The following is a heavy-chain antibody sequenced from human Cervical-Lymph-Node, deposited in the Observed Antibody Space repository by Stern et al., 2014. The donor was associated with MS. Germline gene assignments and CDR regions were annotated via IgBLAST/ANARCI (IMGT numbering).Heavy chain of an antibody. CDR2: RTNVGST. CDR1: GFTVSRDY. D-gene: IGHD1-1*01. J-gene: IGHJ4*02. Sequence: VQLVESGGGVIQPGGSLRLSCTASGFTVSRDYMTWVRQAPGKGLECVLLRTNVGSTVDTDSVKGRFPISRDYSKNTVYLHMTSLRAEDTAMYYCARDTSSPERSDWWGQGTLVTVSS. CDR3: ARDTSSPERSDW. V-gene: IGHV3-53*01.